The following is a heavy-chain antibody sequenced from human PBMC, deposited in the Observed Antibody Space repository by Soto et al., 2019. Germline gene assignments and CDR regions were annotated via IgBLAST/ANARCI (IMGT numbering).Heavy chain of an antibody. D-gene: IGHD6-13*01. J-gene: IGHJ4*02. CDR1: GSTFSNYG. CDR2: INAGNGNT. Sequence: ATVKVSCKASGSTFSNYGIHWVRQAPGQRLDWMGLINAGNGNTKYSQKFQGRVTLTRDTSASTAYMELSSLRSEDTAVYYCASCPKNCIPSSPCCLLFDYWGQGTLVTVSS. V-gene: IGHV1-3*01. CDR3: ASCPKNCIPSSPCCLLFDY.